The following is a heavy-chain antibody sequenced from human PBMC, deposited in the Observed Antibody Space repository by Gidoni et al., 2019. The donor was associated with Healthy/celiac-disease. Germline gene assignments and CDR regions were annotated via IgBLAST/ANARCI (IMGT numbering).Heavy chain of an antibody. Sequence: QVQLAQSGAEVKKPGASVEVSCKASGYTFTSYDINWVRQANGQGLGWMGCMNPNSGKTGYAKKYQGKVTMTRNTSISTAYMELSSLISEDTAVYYCARFLSTSAVGDWYFDLWGRGTLVTVSS. D-gene: IGHD2-2*01. CDR2: MNPNSGKT. CDR1: GYTFTSYD. V-gene: IGHV1-8*01. CDR3: ARFLSTSAVGDWYFDL. J-gene: IGHJ2*01.